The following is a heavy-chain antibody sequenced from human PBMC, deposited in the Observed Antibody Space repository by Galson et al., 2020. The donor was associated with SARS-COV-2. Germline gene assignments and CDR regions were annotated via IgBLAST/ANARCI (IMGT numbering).Heavy chain of an antibody. CDR1: GFTFGDYA. D-gene: IGHD3-9*01. CDR3: AKGLTGYYFICWFDP. Sequence: GGSLRLSCAASGFTFGDYAMHWVRQAPGKGLEWVAGISWNSGSIAYADSVKGRFTISRDNAKNSLYLQMNSLRPEDTAVYSCAKGLTGYYFICWFDPGGQGALVTVSS. J-gene: IGHJ5*02. CDR2: ISWNSGSI. V-gene: IGHV3-9*01.